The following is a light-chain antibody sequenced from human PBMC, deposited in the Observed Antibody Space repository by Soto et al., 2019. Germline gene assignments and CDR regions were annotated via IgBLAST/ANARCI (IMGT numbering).Light chain of an antibody. Sequence: QSALTQPASVSGSPGQSITISCTGTSSDVGSYNLVSWYQQHPGKAPKPMIYEGTKRPSGVSNRFSGSKSGNTASLTISGLQAEDEADYYCCSYAGSTTWVFGGGTQLTVL. V-gene: IGLV2-23*01. J-gene: IGLJ3*02. CDR1: SSDVGSYNL. CDR3: CSYAGSTTWV. CDR2: EGT.